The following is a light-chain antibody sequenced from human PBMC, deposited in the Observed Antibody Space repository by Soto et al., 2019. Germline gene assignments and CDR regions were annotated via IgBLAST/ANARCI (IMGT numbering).Light chain of an antibody. J-gene: IGLJ3*02. Sequence: QSALTQPASVSGAPGQSVTIPCTGTSSDVGGYKYVSWYQQHPGKAPTLIIYEDSNRPSGVSTRFSGSKSSTTASLTISGLQDEDEADYCRNLYTSSTTLVFGGGTKLTVL. V-gene: IGLV2-14*01. CDR1: SSDVGGYKY. CDR2: EDS. CDR3: NLYTSSTTLV.